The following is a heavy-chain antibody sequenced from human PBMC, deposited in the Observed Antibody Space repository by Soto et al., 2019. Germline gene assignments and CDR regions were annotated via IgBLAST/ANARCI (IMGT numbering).Heavy chain of an antibody. D-gene: IGHD3-22*01. Sequence: QVQLVQSGAEVKKPGSSVKVSCKASGGTFSSYAISWVRQAPGQGLEWMGGIIPIFGTANYAQKFQGRVTITADESTSTAYMELSSLRSEDTAVYYCARDRIDYYDSSGYYTPQFDCWGQGTLVTVSS. J-gene: IGHJ4*02. CDR3: ARDRIDYYDSSGYYTPQFDC. CDR2: IIPIFGTA. V-gene: IGHV1-69*12. CDR1: GGTFSSYA.